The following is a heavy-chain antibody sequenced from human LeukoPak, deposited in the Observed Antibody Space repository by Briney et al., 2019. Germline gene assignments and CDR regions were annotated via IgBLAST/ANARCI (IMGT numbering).Heavy chain of an antibody. CDR3: ARDWGYSGSYLGGY. J-gene: IGHJ4*02. V-gene: IGHV1-18*01. CDR2: ISAYNGNT. D-gene: IGHD1-26*01. CDR1: GYTFTSYG. Sequence: ASVKVSCKASGYTFTSYGISWVRQAPGQGLKWMGWISAYNGNTNYAQKLQGRVTMTTDTSTSTAYMELRSLRSDDTAVYYCARDWGYSGSYLGGYWGQGSLVTVSS.